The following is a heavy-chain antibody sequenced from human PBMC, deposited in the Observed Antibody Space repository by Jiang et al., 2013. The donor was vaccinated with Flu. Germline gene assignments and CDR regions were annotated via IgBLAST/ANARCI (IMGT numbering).Heavy chain of an antibody. CDR2: SIIVGGT. V-gene: IGHV4-39*01. D-gene: IGHD6-13*01. J-gene: IGHJ5*02. Sequence: KPSETLSLTCTVSGGSISSSSYYWGWIRQPPGRGWSGLGVSIIVGGTYYNPSLKSRVTISVDTSKNQFSLKLSSVTAADTAVYYCARHAPYISSWYVQNWFDPWGQGTLVTVSS. CDR1: GGSISSSSYY. CDR3: ARHAPYISSWYVQNWFDP.